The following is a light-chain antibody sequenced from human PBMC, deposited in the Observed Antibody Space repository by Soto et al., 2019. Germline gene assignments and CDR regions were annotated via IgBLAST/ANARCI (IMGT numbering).Light chain of an antibody. J-gene: IGKJ2*01. CDR1: QSVSSSY. CDR3: QQYGTSPYT. V-gene: IGKV3-20*01. Sequence: VLTQSPGTLSLSPGERATLSCRASQSVSSSYLAWYQQKLGQAPRLLIYAASSRATGIPDRFSGSGSGTDFTLTISRLEPEDFAVYYCQQYGTSPYTFGQGTKVDIK. CDR2: AAS.